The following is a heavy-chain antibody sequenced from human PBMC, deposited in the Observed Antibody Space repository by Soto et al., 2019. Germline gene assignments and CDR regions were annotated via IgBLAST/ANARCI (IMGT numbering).Heavy chain of an antibody. CDR2: IRSKTNSYAT. CDR3: RPSGAEDWYFFDY. V-gene: IGHV3-73*01. Sequence: EVQLVESGGGLVQPGGSLKLSCAASGFSFSDSTMHWVRQASGKGLEWVGRIRSKTNSYATTYAASVKGRFTISRDDSNNKGYLHMNGLETEDMAVYYCRPSGAEDWYFFDYWGQGTLVTVSS. J-gene: IGHJ4*02. CDR1: GFSFSDST. D-gene: IGHD3-9*01.